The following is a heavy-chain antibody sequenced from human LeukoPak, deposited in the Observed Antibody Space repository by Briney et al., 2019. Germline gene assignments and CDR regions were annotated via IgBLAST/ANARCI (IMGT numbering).Heavy chain of an antibody. Sequence: ASVKVSCKASGYTFTSYGITWVRQAPGQGLEWMGGIMPLLGTSKYAQKFQARVTMTADESSSTVYMELSSLKSEDTAVYYCARTPKDVRFDWLLYSDFWGQGTLVTVSS. CDR1: GYTFTSYG. J-gene: IGHJ4*02. D-gene: IGHD3-9*01. V-gene: IGHV1-69*13. CDR3: ARTPKDVRFDWLLYSDF. CDR2: IMPLLGTS.